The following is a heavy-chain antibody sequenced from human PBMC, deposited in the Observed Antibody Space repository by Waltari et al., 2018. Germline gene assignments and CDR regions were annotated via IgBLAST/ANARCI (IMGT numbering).Heavy chain of an antibody. Sequence: QVQLQQWGAGLLKPSETLSLTCAVYGGSFSVYYWSWIRQPPGKGLEWIGEINHSGSTNYNPSLKSRVTISVDTSKNQFSLKLSSVTAADTAVYYCARRQREYSGPGAFDIWGQGTMVTVSS. D-gene: IGHD5-12*01. CDR3: ARRQREYSGPGAFDI. V-gene: IGHV4-34*01. CDR2: INHSGST. CDR1: GGSFSVYY. J-gene: IGHJ3*02.